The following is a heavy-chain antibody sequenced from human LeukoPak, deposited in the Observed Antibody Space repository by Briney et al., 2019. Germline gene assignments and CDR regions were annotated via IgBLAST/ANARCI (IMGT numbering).Heavy chain of an antibody. CDR3: TTVSATTRFLEWLSPLDY. D-gene: IGHD3-3*01. Sequence: GGSLRLSCAASGFTFSSYDMHWVRQATGKGLEWVSAIGTAGDTYYPGSVKGRFTISRENAKNSLYLQMNSLKTEDTAVYYCTTVSATTRFLEWLSPLDYWGQGTLVTVSS. CDR2: IGTAGDT. V-gene: IGHV3-13*01. J-gene: IGHJ4*02. CDR1: GFTFSSYD.